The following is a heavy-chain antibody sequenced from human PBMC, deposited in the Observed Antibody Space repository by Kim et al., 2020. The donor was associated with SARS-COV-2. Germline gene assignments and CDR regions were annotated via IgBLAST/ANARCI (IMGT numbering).Heavy chain of an antibody. Sequence: DGGNKYHADSVKGRFTISIDDAKNPLYLQMNSLRPEDTAVYYCANGAFDNWGQGTLVTVSS. D-gene: IGHD3-10*01. J-gene: IGHJ4*02. CDR2: DGGNK. V-gene: IGHV3-30*01. CDR3: ANGAFDN.